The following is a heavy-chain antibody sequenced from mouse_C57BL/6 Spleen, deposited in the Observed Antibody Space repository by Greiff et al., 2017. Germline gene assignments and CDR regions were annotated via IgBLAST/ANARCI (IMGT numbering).Heavy chain of an antibody. D-gene: IGHD4-1*01. CDR3: ARDRTGTLDY. CDR2: ISDGGSYT. V-gene: IGHV5-4*01. Sequence: DVMLVESGGGLVKPGGSLKLSCAASGFTFSSYAMSWVRQTPEKRLEWVATISDGGSYTYYPDNVKGRFTISRDNAKNTLYLQMSHLKSEDTAMYYCARDRTGTLDYWGQGTTLTVAS. CDR1: GFTFSSYA. J-gene: IGHJ2*01.